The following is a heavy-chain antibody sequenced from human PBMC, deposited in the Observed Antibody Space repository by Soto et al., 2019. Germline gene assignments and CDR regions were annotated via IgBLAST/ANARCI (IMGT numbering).Heavy chain of an antibody. CDR3: ARGPVIVPTTLWTWFEP. V-gene: IGHV1-69*06. CDR2: IIPVIGTS. Sequence: QVRLVQSGAEVKKPGSSVTVSCKASGGTFSNYAISWVRQAPGQGLEWMGGIIPVIGTSNDAQKFRGRVTFTADKSTTTAYMELSSLTSEDTAVYFCARGPVIVPTTLWTWFEPWGLGTLVTVSS. D-gene: IGHD1-26*01. J-gene: IGHJ5*02. CDR1: GGTFSNYA.